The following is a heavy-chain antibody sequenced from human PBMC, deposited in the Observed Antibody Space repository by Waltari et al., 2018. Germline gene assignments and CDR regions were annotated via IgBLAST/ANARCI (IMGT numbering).Heavy chain of an antibody. CDR2: INTDGSSA. CDR1: GFTLSSSY. J-gene: IGHJ4*02. CDR3: ARDGGGNGYIHY. Sequence: EVQLVESGGGLVQPGGSLRLSCEASGFTLSSSYMHWVRQVPGKGRVGVSRINTDGSSANYADSVKGRFTISRDNGKNTLYLQMNSLRAEDTAVYYCARDGGGNGYIHYWGQGTLVTVSS. D-gene: IGHD3-16*01. V-gene: IGHV3-74*01.